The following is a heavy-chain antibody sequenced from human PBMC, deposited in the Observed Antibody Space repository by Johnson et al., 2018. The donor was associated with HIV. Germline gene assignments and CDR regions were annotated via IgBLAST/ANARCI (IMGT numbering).Heavy chain of an antibody. CDR2: ISWNSGSI. CDR1: GFTFDDYA. Sequence: VQLVESGGGVVRPGGSLRLSCAASGFTFDDYAMHWVRQAPGKGLEWVSGISWNSGSIGYADSVKGRFTISRDNSKNTLYLQMNSLRAEDTAVYYCAKAYSSGWWALDIWGLGAMVTVSS. J-gene: IGHJ3*02. D-gene: IGHD6-19*01. V-gene: IGHV3-9*01. CDR3: AKAYSSGWWALDI.